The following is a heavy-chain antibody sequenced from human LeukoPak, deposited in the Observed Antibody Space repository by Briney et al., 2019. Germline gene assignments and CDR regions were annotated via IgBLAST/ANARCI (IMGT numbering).Heavy chain of an antibody. D-gene: IGHD5-18*01. CDR2: ISGSGGST. Sequence: GGSLRLSCAASGFTFSSFAMSWVRHAPGKGLEWVSAISGSGGSTYYADSVKGRFTISRDNSKNTLYLQMNSLRAEDTAVYYCAKVGGPYTAMVDYWGQGTLVTVSS. CDR1: GFTFSSFA. CDR3: AKVGGPYTAMVDY. J-gene: IGHJ4*02. V-gene: IGHV3-23*01.